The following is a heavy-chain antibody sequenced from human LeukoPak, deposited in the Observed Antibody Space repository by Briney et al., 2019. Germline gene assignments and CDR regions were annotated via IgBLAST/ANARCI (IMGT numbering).Heavy chain of an antibody. CDR1: GGSISSYY. J-gene: IGHJ4*02. CDR3: ARLGGYSYRSGNKSEY. CDR2: IYYSGST. D-gene: IGHD5-18*01. V-gene: IGHV4-59*08. Sequence: SETLSLTCTVSGGSISSYYLSWIRQPPGKGLEWIGYIYYSGSTNYNPSLKSRVTISVDTSKNQFSLKLSSVTAADTAVYYCARLGGYSYRSGNKSEYWGQEALVTVSS.